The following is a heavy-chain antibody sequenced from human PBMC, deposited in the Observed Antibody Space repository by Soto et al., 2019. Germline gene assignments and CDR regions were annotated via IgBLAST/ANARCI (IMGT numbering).Heavy chain of an antibody. J-gene: IGHJ6*02. CDR2: IYYSGTA. D-gene: IGHD1-1*01. Sequence: QVQLRESGPGLVKSSETLSLTCTVSGGSISTYYWSWVRQPPGKGLEWIGHIYYSGTATYNPSLRSRVTISVDPSKNQFSLRLSSVTASDTAVYYCARGDGIQLGSLAGRYYYHKMDVWGQGTTVTVYS. CDR3: ARGDGIQLGSLAGRYYYHKMDV. V-gene: IGHV4-59*01. CDR1: GGSISTYY.